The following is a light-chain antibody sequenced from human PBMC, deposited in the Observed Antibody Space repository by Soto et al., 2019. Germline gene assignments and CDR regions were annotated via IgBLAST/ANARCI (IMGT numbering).Light chain of an antibody. J-gene: IGLJ2*01. CDR1: SSDVGGYDY. CDR3: SSYAGSNTDVV. CDR2: EVN. Sequence: QSALTQPPSASGSPGQSVTISCTGTSSDVGGYDYVSWYQQHPGKAPKLMIYEVNKRSSGVPNRFSASKSGNTASLTVSGLQAEDEADYYCSSYAGSNTDVVFGGGTKLTVL. V-gene: IGLV2-8*01.